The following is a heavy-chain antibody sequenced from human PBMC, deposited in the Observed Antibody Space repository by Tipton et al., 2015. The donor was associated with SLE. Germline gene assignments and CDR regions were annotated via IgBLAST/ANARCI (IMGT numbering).Heavy chain of an antibody. V-gene: IGHV4-34*01. CDR1: GGSFSGYY. J-gene: IGHJ3*02. D-gene: IGHD6-13*01. CDR3: GRSGAAAAAFDI. CDR2: INHSGST. Sequence: TLSLTCAVYGGSFSGYYWSWIRQPPGKGLEWIGEINHSGSTNYNPSLKSRVTISVDTSKNQFSLKLSSVTAADTAVYYCGRSGAAAAAFDIWGQGTMVTVSS.